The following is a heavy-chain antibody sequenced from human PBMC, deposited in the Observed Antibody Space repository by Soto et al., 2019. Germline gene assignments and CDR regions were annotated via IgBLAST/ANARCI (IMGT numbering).Heavy chain of an antibody. Sequence: PGESLKISCTGSGYSFTSYWIGWVRQMPGKGLGWMGIIYPGDSDTRYSPSFQGQVTISDDKTISTAYLQWSSLKASDTAMYDGARCNDYVWGGYRPLYYDMDVWGQGTTVTVSS. J-gene: IGHJ6*02. D-gene: IGHD3-16*02. CDR1: GYSFTSYW. CDR3: ARCNDYVWGGYRPLYYDMDV. V-gene: IGHV5-51*01. CDR2: IYPGDSDT.